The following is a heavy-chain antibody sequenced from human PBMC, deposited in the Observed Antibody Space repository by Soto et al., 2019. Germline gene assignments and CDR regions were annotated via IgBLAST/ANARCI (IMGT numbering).Heavy chain of an antibody. Sequence: QVQLQESGPGLVKPSDTLSLTCAVSGYSISSSNWWGWIRQPPWKGLEWIGYIYYSGSTYYSPSLKSRVTMSVDTSKNQFSLKLSSVTAVDTAVYYCARAPQISGYYPDYFQHWGQGTLVTVSS. D-gene: IGHD3-22*01. CDR2: IYYSGST. CDR3: ARAPQISGYYPDYFQH. V-gene: IGHV4-28*03. CDR1: GYSISSSNW. J-gene: IGHJ1*01.